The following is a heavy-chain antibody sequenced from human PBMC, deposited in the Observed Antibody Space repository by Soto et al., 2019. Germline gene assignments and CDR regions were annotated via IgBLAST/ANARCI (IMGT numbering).Heavy chain of an antibody. D-gene: IGHD2-15*01. CDR2: IVVGSGNT. Sequence: SVKVSCKASGFTFTSSAMQWVRQARGQRLEWIGWIVVGSGNTNYAQKYQERVTITRDMSTSTAYMELSSLRSEDTAVYYCAAACSGGSCYYAFDIWGQGTMVTVSS. J-gene: IGHJ3*02. V-gene: IGHV1-58*02. CDR3: AAACSGGSCYYAFDI. CDR1: GFTFTSSA.